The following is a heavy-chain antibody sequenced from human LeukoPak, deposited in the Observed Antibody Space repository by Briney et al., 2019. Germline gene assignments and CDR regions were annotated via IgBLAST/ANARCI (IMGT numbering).Heavy chain of an antibody. CDR2: ISGSGGST. V-gene: IGHV3-23*01. CDR1: GFTFSIYA. J-gene: IGHJ6*02. CDR3: AKGRKSYYYGMDV. Sequence: QTGGSLRLSCAASGFTFSIYAMNWVRQAPGKGLEWVSGISGSGGSTYYADSVKCRFTISRDNSKNTLYLQMNSLRAEDTAVYHCAKGRKSYYYGMDVWGQGTTVTVSS.